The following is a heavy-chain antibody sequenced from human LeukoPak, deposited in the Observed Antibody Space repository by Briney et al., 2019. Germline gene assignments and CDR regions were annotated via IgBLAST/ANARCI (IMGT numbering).Heavy chain of an antibody. J-gene: IGHJ3*02. CDR2: IYHSGST. D-gene: IGHD3-22*01. Sequence: SETLSLTRTVSGGSISSGGYYWSWIRQPPGKGLEWIGYIYHSGSTYYNPSLKSRVTISVDRSKNQFSLKLSSVTAADTAVYYCAYYDSSGYYPHFDIWGQGTMVTVSS. CDR3: AYYDSSGYYPHFDI. CDR1: GGSISSGGYY. V-gene: IGHV4-30-2*01.